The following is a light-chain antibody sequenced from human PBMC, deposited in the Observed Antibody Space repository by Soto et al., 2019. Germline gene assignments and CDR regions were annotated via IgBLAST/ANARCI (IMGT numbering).Light chain of an antibody. J-gene: IGLJ3*02. CDR2: EVT. CDR1: SSDVGGFDY. CDR3: TSYAGTNTLV. Sequence: QSVLTQPPSASGSPGQSVTISCTGTSSDVGGFDYVSWYQQYPGKAPKPVIFEVTERPSGVPDRFSGSKSGNTASLTVSGLQAEDEADYYCTSYAGTNTLVFGGGTKLTVL. V-gene: IGLV2-8*01.